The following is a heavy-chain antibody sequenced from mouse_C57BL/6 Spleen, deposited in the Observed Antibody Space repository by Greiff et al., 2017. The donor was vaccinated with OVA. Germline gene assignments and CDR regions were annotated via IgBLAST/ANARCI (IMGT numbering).Heavy chain of an antibody. V-gene: IGHV1-59*01. J-gene: IGHJ3*01. Sequence: QVQLQQPGAELVRPGTSVKLSCKASGYTFTSYWMHWVKQRPGQGLEWIGVIDPSDSYTNYNQKFKGKATLTVDTSSSTAYMQLSSLTSEDSAVYYCARNGGFAYWGQETLVTVSA. CDR2: IDPSDSYT. CDR1: GYTFTSYW. CDR3: ARNGGFAY.